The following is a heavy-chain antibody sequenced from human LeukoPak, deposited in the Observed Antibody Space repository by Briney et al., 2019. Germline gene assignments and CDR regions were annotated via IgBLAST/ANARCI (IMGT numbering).Heavy chain of an antibody. J-gene: IGHJ4*02. D-gene: IGHD1-26*01. V-gene: IGHV4-4*09. CDR2: IHSSGGS. Sequence: SETLSLTCTVSGASISNYYWSWIRQTPEKGLEWMGHIHSSGGSSYYPSLKSRLTLSIDTSRNQLSLKLPSVTAADTAVYFSARLGSYHNFWGQGALVTVS. CDR1: GASISNYY. CDR3: ARLGSYHNF.